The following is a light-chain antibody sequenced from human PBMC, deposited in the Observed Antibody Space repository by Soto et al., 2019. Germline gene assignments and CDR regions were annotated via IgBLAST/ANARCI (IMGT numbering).Light chain of an antibody. J-gene: IGKJ1*01. CDR1: QSVSSY. CDR3: QQRSYWPT. V-gene: IGKV3-11*01. Sequence: EIVLTPSPGTLSLSPGERATLSCRASQSVSSYLAWYQQKPGQAPRLLIYDASNRATGIPARFSGSGSGTDFTLTISSLEPEDFAVYYCQQRSYWPTFGQGTKVDIK. CDR2: DAS.